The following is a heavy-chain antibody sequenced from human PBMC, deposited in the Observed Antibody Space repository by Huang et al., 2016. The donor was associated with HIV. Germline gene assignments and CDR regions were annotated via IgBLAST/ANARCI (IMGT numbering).Heavy chain of an antibody. D-gene: IGHD2-2*02. Sequence: QVQLQESGPGLVKPSQTLSLTCTVSGGSISSGGYYWSWIRQPPGKGREWIGYIYYRGSTYYNPSLKSRVTISVDTSKNQFSLKLSSVTAADTAVYYCARDTDGGRTFDIWGQGTMVTVSS. CDR3: ARDTDGGRTFDI. J-gene: IGHJ3*02. V-gene: IGHV4-30-4*08. CDR1: GGSISSGGYY. CDR2: IYYRGST.